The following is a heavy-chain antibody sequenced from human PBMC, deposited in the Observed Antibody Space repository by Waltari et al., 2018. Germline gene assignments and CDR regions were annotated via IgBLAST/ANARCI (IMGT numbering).Heavy chain of an antibody. CDR1: GYTFTSYG. CDR3: ARDLSSRYCSGGSCYSGDY. V-gene: IGHV1-18*01. J-gene: IGHJ4*02. CDR2: ISAYNGKT. Sequence: QVQLVQSGAEVKKPGASVKVSCKASGYTFTSYGISWVRPAPGQGLEWMGWISAYNGKTNLAQKLQGRVTSTTDTSTSTAYMELRILRSDDTAVDYCARDLSSRYCSGGSCYSGDYWGQGTLVTVSS. D-gene: IGHD2-15*01.